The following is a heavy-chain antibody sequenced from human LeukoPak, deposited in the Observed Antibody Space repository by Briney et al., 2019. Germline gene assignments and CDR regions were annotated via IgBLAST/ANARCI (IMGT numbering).Heavy chain of an antibody. D-gene: IGHD3-10*01. Sequence: GGSLRLSCAASGFTFSSYSMNWVRQAPGKGLEWVSYISSSSSTIYYADSVKGRFTISRDNAKNSLYLQMNSLRAEDTAVYYCARDESRRLLWFGFDAFDIWGQGTMVTVSS. V-gene: IGHV3-48*04. CDR2: ISSSSSTI. J-gene: IGHJ3*02. CDR1: GFTFSSYS. CDR3: ARDESRRLLWFGFDAFDI.